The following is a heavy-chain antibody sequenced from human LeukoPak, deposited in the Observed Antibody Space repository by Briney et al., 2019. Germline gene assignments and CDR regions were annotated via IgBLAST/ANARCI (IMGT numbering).Heavy chain of an antibody. CDR2: ISGSGGST. CDR3: AKDQNDILDFDY. J-gene: IGHJ4*02. V-gene: IGHV3-23*01. D-gene: IGHD3-9*01. CDR1: GFTFSSYA. Sequence: GGSLRLSCAASGFTFSSYAMSWVRQAPGHGREWVSAISGSGGSTYYADSVKGRFTISRDNSKNTLYLQMNSLRAEDTAVYYCAKDQNDILDFDYWGQGTLVTVSS.